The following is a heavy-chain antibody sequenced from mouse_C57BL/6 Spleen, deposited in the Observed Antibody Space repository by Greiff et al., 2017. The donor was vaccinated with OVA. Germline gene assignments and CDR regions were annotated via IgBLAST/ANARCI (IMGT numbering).Heavy chain of an antibody. CDR2: ISDGGSYT. CDR1: GFTFSSYA. J-gene: IGHJ3*01. D-gene: IGHD2-4*01. CDR3: ANLYDYDPWFAY. Sequence: EVMLVESGGGLVKPGGSLKLSCAASGFTFSSYAMSWVRQTPEKRLVWVATISDGGSYTYYPDNVKGRFTISRDNAKNNLYLQMSHLKSEDTAMYYCANLYDYDPWFAYWGQGTLVTVSA. V-gene: IGHV5-4*03.